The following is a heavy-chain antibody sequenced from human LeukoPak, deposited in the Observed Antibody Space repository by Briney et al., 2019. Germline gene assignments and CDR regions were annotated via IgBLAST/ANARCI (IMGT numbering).Heavy chain of an antibody. CDR1: GFTFSSYA. D-gene: IGHD3-22*01. J-gene: IGHJ3*02. CDR3: AKEYRRNYYDSSGSRDAFDI. CDR2: ISGSGGST. Sequence: QAGGSLRLSCAASGFTFSSYAMSWVRQAPGKGLEWVSAISGSGGSTYYADSVKGRFTISRDNSKNTLYLQMNSLRAEDTAVYYCAKEYRRNYYDSSGSRDAFDIWGQGTMVTVSS. V-gene: IGHV3-23*01.